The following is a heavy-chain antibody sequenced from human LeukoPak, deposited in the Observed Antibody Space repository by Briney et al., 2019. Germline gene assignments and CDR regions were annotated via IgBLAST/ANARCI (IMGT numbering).Heavy chain of an antibody. D-gene: IGHD3-10*01. CDR1: GFTFSSYG. V-gene: IGHV3-30*03. Sequence: GRSLRLSCAASGFTFSSYGMHWVRQAPGKGLEWVAVISYDGSNKYYADSVKGRFTISRDNAKNTLYLQMNSLRAEDTAVYYCAREYYYGSGSYFYYYGMDVWGQGTTVTVSS. J-gene: IGHJ6*02. CDR2: ISYDGSNK. CDR3: AREYYYGSGSYFYYYGMDV.